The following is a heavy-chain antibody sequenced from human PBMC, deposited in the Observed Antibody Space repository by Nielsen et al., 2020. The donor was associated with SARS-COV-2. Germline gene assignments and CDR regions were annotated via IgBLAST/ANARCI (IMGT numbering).Heavy chain of an antibody. J-gene: IGHJ5*02. V-gene: IGHV1-2*04. D-gene: IGHD6-19*01. CDR2: INPNSGGT. CDR1: GYTFTGYY. Sequence: ASVKVSCKASGYTFTGYYMHWVRQAPGQGLEWMGWINPNSGGTNYAQKFQGWVTMTRDTSISTAYMELSRLRSDDTAVYYCARGGVVVGGSTNWFDPWGQGTLVTVSS. CDR3: ARGGVVVGGSTNWFDP.